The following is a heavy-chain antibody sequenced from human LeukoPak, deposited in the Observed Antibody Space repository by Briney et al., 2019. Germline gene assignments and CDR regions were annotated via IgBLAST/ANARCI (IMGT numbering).Heavy chain of an antibody. Sequence: SETLSLTCTVSGGSISSYYWSWIRQPAGKGLEWIGRIYTSGSTNYNPSLKGRVTMSVDTSKNQFSLKLSSVTAADTAVYYCARGNIVVVPAAVIDYYYYYMDVWGKGTTVTVSS. J-gene: IGHJ6*03. CDR1: GGSISSYY. V-gene: IGHV4-4*07. CDR2: IYTSGST. D-gene: IGHD2-2*01. CDR3: ARGNIVVVPAAVIDYYYYYMDV.